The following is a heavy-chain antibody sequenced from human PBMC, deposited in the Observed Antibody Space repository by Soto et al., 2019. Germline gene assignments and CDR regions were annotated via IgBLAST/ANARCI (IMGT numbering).Heavy chain of an antibody. D-gene: IGHD1-26*01. CDR2: IVVISNTA. CDR3: ARAIKRWEVHYYFDY. V-gene: IGHV1-69*06. CDR1: GSTFNNFA. J-gene: IGHJ4*02. Sequence: QVVLLQSGAEVKEPGSSVRVSCEVSGSTFNNFAFSWVRQAPGHGPEWMGGIVVISNTADYSQRFQDRVTITADNSTNKLYMELGSLTFEDTAVYYCARAIKRWEVHYYFDYWGQGTLVTVYS.